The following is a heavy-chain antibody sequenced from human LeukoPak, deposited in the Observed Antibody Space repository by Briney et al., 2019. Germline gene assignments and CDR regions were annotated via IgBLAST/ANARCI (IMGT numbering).Heavy chain of an antibody. D-gene: IGHD3-22*01. J-gene: IGHJ4*02. CDR3: ARYYYDSSGYYYAPYYFDY. Sequence: SETLSLTCTVSGGSISSSSYYWGWIRQPPGKGLEWIGRIYTSGSTNYNPSLKSRVTMSVDTSKNQFSLKLSSVTAADTAVYYCARYYYDSSGYYYAPYYFDYWGQGTLVTVSS. CDR2: IYTSGST. CDR1: GGSISSSSYY. V-gene: IGHV4-61*05.